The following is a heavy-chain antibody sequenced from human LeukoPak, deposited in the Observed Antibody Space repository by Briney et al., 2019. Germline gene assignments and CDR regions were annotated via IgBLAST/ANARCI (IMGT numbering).Heavy chain of an antibody. CDR3: ARASTYSGSYWHDP. V-gene: IGHV3-74*01. CDR1: GFTFSTFW. Sequence: QPGGSLRLSCAASGFTFSTFWMHWVRQAPGKGLVWVSLIKGDGRSTNYADSVKGRFTISRDSSKNTLYLQMNSLRAEDTAVYYCARASTYSGSYWHDPWGQGTLATVSS. J-gene: IGHJ5*02. D-gene: IGHD1-26*01. CDR2: IKGDGRST.